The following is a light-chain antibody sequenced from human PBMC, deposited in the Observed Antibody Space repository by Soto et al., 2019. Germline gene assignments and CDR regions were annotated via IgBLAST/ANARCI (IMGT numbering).Light chain of an antibody. CDR2: DAS. J-gene: IGKJ5*01. Sequence: EVVLTQSPATLSLSPGETATLSCRASQSVSSYLVWYQQKPGQPPRLLIYDASNRAAGIPARFSGSGSGTDFPLTINSLEPEDFAIYYCQQRSNWPPITFGQGTRLEIK. V-gene: IGKV3-11*01. CDR1: QSVSSY. CDR3: QQRSNWPPIT.